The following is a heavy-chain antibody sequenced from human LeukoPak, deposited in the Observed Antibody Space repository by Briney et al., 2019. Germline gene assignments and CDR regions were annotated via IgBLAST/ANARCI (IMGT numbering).Heavy chain of an antibody. V-gene: IGHV1-2*06. Sequence: ASAKVSCKASGYTFTGYHMHWVRQAPGQGLEWMGRINPNSGDTNYAQKFQGRVTMTRDTSISTAYMELSRPRSDDTAVYCCARDYCSSTSCLFDYWGQGTLVTVSS. CDR1: GYTFTGYH. D-gene: IGHD2-2*01. CDR3: ARDYCSSTSCLFDY. J-gene: IGHJ4*02. CDR2: INPNSGDT.